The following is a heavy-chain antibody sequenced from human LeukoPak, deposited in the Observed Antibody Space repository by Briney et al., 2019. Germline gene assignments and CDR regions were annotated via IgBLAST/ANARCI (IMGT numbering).Heavy chain of an antibody. CDR1: GYTFTGYY. Sequence: ASVKVSCKASGYTFTGYYMHWVRQAPGQGLEWMGWINPNSGGTNYAQKFQGRVTMTRDTSISTAYMELSRLRSDDTAVYYCARVYEVADYYFDYWGQGTLVTVSS. J-gene: IGHJ4*02. CDR3: ARVYEVADYYFDY. CDR2: INPNSGGT. D-gene: IGHD6-19*01. V-gene: IGHV1-2*02.